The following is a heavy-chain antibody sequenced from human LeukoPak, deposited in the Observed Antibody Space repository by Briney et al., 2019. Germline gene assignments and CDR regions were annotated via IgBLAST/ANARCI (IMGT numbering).Heavy chain of an antibody. V-gene: IGHV4-59*08. J-gene: IGHJ5*02. Sequence: SETLSLTCTVSGGSISSYYWSWIRQPPGKGLEWIGYIYYSGSTNYNPSLKSRVTISVDTSKNQFSLKLSSVTAADTAVYYCVRIVLPNWFDPWGQGTLVTVSS. D-gene: IGHD3-16*02. CDR3: VRIVLPNWFDP. CDR1: GGSISSYY. CDR2: IYYSGST.